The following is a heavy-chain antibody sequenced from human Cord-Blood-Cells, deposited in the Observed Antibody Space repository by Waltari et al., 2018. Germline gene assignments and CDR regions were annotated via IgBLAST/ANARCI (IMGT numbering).Heavy chain of an antibody. CDR2: IKQDGSEK. V-gene: IGHV3-7*01. CDR1: GFTFGSYW. J-gene: IGHJ4*02. Sequence: EVKLVESGGGLVQPGGSLRRSCAASGFTFGSYWMSWVRQAPGKGLEWVANIKQDGSEKYYVDSVKGRFTISRDNAKNSLYLQMNSLRAEDTAVYYCARGGDFDYWGQGTLVTVSS. CDR3: ARGGDFDY.